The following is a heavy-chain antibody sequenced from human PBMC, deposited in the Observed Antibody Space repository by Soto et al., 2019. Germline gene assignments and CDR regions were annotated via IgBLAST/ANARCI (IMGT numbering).Heavy chain of an antibody. Sequence: QVQLVQSGAEVKKPGASVKVSCKASGSAFNSYAISWVRQAPGQGLEWMGWISAYNGNTNYAQKLQGRVTMTTDTATSTAYMELRSLSSDDTAVYYCALSGYRYYCYYYMDVWGKGTTVTVSS. CDR2: ISAYNGNT. CDR1: GSAFNSYA. V-gene: IGHV1-18*01. D-gene: IGHD3-3*01. CDR3: ALSGYRYYCYYYMDV. J-gene: IGHJ6*03.